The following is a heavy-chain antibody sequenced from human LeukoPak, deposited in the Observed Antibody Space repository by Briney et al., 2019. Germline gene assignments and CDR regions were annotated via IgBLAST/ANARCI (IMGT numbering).Heavy chain of an antibody. CDR1: GYTFTSYD. J-gene: IGHJ3*02. V-gene: IGHV1-8*03. CDR3: ARGGHFAHAFDI. D-gene: IGHD3-3*02. Sequence: ASVKVSCKASGYTFTSYDINWVRQATGQGLEWMGWMNPNSGNTGYAQKFQGRVTITRNTSISTAYMELSSLRSEDTAVYYCARGGHFAHAFDIWGQGTMVTVSS. CDR2: MNPNSGNT.